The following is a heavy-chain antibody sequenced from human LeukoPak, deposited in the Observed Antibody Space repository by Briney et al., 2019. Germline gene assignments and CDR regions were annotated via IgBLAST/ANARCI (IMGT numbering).Heavy chain of an antibody. D-gene: IGHD3-16*02. CDR2: INHSGST. J-gene: IGHJ4*02. CDR3: ASGVIPFDY. CDR1: GGSFSGYY. V-gene: IGHV4-34*01. Sequence: PSETLSLTCAVYGGSFSGYYWTWIRQPPGKGLEWIGEINHSGSTNYNPSLKSRVTISVDTSKNQFSLKLSSVTAADTAMYYCASGVIPFDYWGQGTLVTVSS.